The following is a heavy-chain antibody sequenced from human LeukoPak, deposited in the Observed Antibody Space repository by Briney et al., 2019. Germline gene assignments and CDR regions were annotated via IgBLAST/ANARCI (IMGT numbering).Heavy chain of an antibody. CDR2: ISGSGGST. Sequence: PGGSLRLSCAASGFTFSSYAMSWVRQAPGKGLEWVSAISGSGGSTYYADSVKGRFTISRDNSKNTLYLQMNSLRAEDTAVYYCARTTLTPDYDFWSGYHLDAFDIWGQGTMVTVSS. CDR1: GFTFSSYA. V-gene: IGHV3-23*01. D-gene: IGHD3-3*01. J-gene: IGHJ3*02. CDR3: ARTTLTPDYDFWSGYHLDAFDI.